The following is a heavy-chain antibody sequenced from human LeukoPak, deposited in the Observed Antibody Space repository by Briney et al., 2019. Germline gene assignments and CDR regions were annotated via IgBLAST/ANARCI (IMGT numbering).Heavy chain of an antibody. CDR2: MNPNTGRT. D-gene: IGHD3-22*01. CDR1: RYTFTSYD. V-gene: IGHV1-8*01. Sequence: ASVKASCKASRYTFTSYDINWVREAAGQGLEWMGWMNPNTGRTGFAQKFQGRLTMTRDTSISTAYLELSSLRSEDTAIYYCARLSQTPDYYSNGGYYQLGFWGQGTPATVSS. J-gene: IGHJ4*02. CDR3: ARLSQTPDYYSNGGYYQLGF.